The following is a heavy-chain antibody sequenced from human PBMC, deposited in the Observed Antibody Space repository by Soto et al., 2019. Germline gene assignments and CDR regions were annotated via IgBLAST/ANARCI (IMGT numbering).Heavy chain of an antibody. CDR1: GFSFSGYG. J-gene: IGHJ4*02. V-gene: IGHV3-48*03. CDR2: ISSSGSLI. CDR3: ATTVTTVDY. Sequence: XESLRLSCAASGFSFSGYGMNWVRQAPGKGLEWISYISSSGSLIYYADSLKGRFTISRDNAKNSLYLQMNSLRAEDTAVYYCATTVTTVDYWGQGTLVTVSS. D-gene: IGHD4-17*01.